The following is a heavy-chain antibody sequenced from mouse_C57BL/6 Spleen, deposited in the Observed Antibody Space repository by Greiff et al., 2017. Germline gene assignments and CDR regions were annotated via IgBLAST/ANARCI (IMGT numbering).Heavy chain of an antibody. CDR3: VRQITTVVEGSMDY. D-gene: IGHD1-1*01. CDR1: GFSFNTYA. J-gene: IGHJ4*01. CDR2: IRSKSHNYAT. Sequence: EVQLVESGGGLVQPKGSLKLSCAASGFSFNTYAMNWVRQAPGKGLEWVARIRSKSHNYATYYADSVKDRFTISRDDSESMLYLQMNNLKTEDTAMYYCVRQITTVVEGSMDYWGQGTSVTVSS. V-gene: IGHV10-1*01.